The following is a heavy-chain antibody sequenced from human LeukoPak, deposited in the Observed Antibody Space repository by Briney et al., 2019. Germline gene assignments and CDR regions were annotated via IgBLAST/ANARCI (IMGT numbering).Heavy chain of an antibody. V-gene: IGHV3-53*01. CDR1: GFTFSNDD. CDR3: ARADYGDYYPY. Sequence: GGSLRLSCAASGFTFSNDDMNWVRQAPGKGLEWVSVIYSGGSTYYADSVKGRFTISRDNSKNTLYLQMNSLRAEDTAVYYCARADYGDYYPYWGQGTLVTVSS. D-gene: IGHD4-17*01. CDR2: IYSGGST. J-gene: IGHJ4*02.